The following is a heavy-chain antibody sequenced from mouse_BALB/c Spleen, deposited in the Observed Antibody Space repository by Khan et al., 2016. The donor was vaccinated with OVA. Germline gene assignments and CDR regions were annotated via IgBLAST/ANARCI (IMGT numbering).Heavy chain of an antibody. Sequence: VQLQESGPGLVAPSQSLSITCTVSGFSLTGYGVNWVRQPPGKGLAWLGMIWGDGSTDYNSALKSRLSISKDNSKSQVFLKMNSLQTDDTARYYCAREIYYDYAYYYAMDYWGQGTSVTVSS. CDR1: GFSLTGYG. D-gene: IGHD2-4*01. V-gene: IGHV2-6-7*01. CDR3: AREIYYDYAYYYAMDY. CDR2: IWGDGST. J-gene: IGHJ4*01.